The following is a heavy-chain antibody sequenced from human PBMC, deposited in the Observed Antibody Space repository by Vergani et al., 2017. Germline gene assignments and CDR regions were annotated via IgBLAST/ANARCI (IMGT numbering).Heavy chain of an antibody. D-gene: IGHD1-26*01. CDR2: IYHSGST. Sequence: QLQLQESGSGLVKPSQTLSLTCAVSGGSISSGGYSWSWLRQPPGKGLEWIGYIYHSGSTYYNPSLKSRVTISVDRSKNQFSLKLSAVTAADTAVYYCARGAGVGYYYYYGMDVWGQGTTVTVSS. J-gene: IGHJ6*02. CDR1: GGSISSGGYS. CDR3: ARGAGVGYYYYYGMDV. V-gene: IGHV4-30-2*01.